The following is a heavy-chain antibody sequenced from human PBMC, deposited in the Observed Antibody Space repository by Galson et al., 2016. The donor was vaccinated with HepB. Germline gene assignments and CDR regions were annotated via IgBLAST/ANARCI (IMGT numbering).Heavy chain of an antibody. CDR2: SVPILGMA. CDR1: GGTFSSYA. CDR3: ARDAVAVAGTLHFYFYGMDV. D-gene: IGHD6-19*01. J-gene: IGHJ6*02. V-gene: IGHV1-69*04. Sequence: SVKVSCKASGGTFSSYAFSWVRQAPGQGLGWMGRSVPILGMANYAQKFQGRVTITADKSTSTVYMELSSLRSEDTAMYYCARDAVAVAGTLHFYFYGMDVWGQGTTVTVSS.